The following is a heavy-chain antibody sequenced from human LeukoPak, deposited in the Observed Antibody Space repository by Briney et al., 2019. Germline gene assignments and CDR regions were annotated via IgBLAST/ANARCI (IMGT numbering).Heavy chain of an antibody. D-gene: IGHD4-17*01. CDR1: GFTFSSYS. CDR3: ARDYGSHGEYFDY. CDR2: ISSSGDII. Sequence: GGSLRLSCAASGFTFSSYSMNWVRQAPGKGLEWISYISSSGDIIYYADSVKGRFTISRDNAKNSLYLQMNSLRDEDTAVYYCARDYGSHGEYFDYWGQGTLVTVSS. J-gene: IGHJ4*02. V-gene: IGHV3-48*02.